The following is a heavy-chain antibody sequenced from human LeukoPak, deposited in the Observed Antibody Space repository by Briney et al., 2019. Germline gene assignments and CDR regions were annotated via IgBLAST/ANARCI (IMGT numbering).Heavy chain of an antibody. Sequence: ASVKVSCKASGYTFTSYGISWVRQAPGQGLEWMGWISAYNGNTNYAQKLQGRVTMTSDTSTSTAYMELRSLRSDDTAVYYCARELGRYGSGSYGYYGIDVWGQGTTVTVSS. CDR3: ARELGRYGSGSYGYYGIDV. CDR2: ISAYNGNT. CDR1: GYTFTSYG. V-gene: IGHV1-18*01. D-gene: IGHD3-10*01. J-gene: IGHJ6*02.